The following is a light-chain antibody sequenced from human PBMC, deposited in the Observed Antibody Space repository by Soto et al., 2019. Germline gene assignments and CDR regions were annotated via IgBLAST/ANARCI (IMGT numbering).Light chain of an antibody. CDR3: QQYENLPT. J-gene: IGKJ5*01. V-gene: IGKV1-33*01. Sequence: DIQMTQSPCSLSASVGDRVTITWQASQNINNYLNWYQQKPGRAPKLLIYDASSLEAGVPSRFRGSGSGTDFTFTISRLQPEDIATYYCQQYENLPTFGQGTRLEIK. CDR1: QNINNY. CDR2: DAS.